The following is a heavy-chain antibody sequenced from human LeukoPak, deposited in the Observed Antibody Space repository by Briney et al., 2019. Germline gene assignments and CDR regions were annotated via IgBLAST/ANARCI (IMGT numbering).Heavy chain of an antibody. V-gene: IGHV7-4-1*02. CDR3: ARVPSRSFLTGYYNKKYYFDY. CDR2: INTNTGNP. J-gene: IGHJ4*02. CDR1: GYTFTSYA. Sequence: GASVEVSCKASGYTFTSYAMNWVRQAPGQGLEWMGWINTNTGNPTYAQGFTGRFVFSLDTSVSTAYLQISSLKAEDTAVYYCARVPSRSFLTGYYNKKYYFDYWGQGTLVTVSS. D-gene: IGHD3-9*01.